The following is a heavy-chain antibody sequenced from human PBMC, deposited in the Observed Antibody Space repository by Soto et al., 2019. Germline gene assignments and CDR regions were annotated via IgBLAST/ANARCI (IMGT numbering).Heavy chain of an antibody. J-gene: IGHJ5*02. Sequence: QVQLVQSGAEVKKPGSSVKVSCKASGGTFSSYAINWVRQAPGQGLEWMGGIIPIFGTPDYAQKFQGRVTITADESTDTAYMELSSLRSEATAVYYCAREDERWLHPWGQGTMVTVSS. V-gene: IGHV1-69*12. CDR2: IIPIFGTP. CDR1: GGTFSSYA. CDR3: AREDERWLHP.